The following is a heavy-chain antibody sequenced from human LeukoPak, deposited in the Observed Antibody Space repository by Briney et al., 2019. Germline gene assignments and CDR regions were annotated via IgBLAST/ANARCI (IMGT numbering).Heavy chain of an antibody. CDR3: AREKIGLRYFDWYSPDAFDI. V-gene: IGHV1-2*04. CDR1: GYTFTCYY. D-gene: IGHD3-9*01. J-gene: IGHJ3*02. CDR2: INPNSGGT. Sequence: GASVKVSCKASGYTFTCYYMHWVRQAPGQGLEWMGWINPNSGGTNYAQKFQGWVTMTRDTSISTAYMELSRLRSDDTAVYYCAREKIGLRYFDWYSPDAFDIWGQGTMVTVSS.